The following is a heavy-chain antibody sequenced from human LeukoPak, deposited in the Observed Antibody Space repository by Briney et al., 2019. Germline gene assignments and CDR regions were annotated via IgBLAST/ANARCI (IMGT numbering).Heavy chain of an antibody. J-gene: IGHJ4*02. CDR2: THHSGSS. CDR1: GDSVSYDNW. V-gene: IGHV4-4*02. CDR3: ARHHYFALAY. Sequence: PSGTLSLTCAVSGDSVSYDNWWSWVRRPPGKGLEWIVETHHSGSSNYNPSLKSRVTVSVDKSKNQVSLSLTSVTAADTSVYYCARHHYFALAYWGQGTLVTVSS. D-gene: IGHD2-21*01.